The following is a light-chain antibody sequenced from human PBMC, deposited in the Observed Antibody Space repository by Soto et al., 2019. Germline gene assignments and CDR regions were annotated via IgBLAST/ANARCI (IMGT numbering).Light chain of an antibody. CDR3: QQSYTVPIT. J-gene: IGKJ1*01. CDR1: QSIRNY. CDR2: PTY. V-gene: IGKV1-39*01. Sequence: DIQMTQSPSSLSASVGDRVTITCRASQSIRNYLNWYQLKPGKAPKLLIYPTYSLQTGVPSRFSGSGSGTDFTLTVSSLQPEDFATYYCQQSYTVPITFGQGTKVDIK.